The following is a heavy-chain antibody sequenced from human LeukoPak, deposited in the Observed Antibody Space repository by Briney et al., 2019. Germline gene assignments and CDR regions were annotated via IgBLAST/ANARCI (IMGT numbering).Heavy chain of an antibody. CDR1: GGTFSSYA. J-gene: IGHJ5*02. V-gene: IGHV1-69*04. CDR2: IIPILGIA. Sequence: RASVKVSCKASGGTFSSYAISWVRQAPGQGLEWMGRIIPILGIANYAQKFQGRVTITADKSTSTAYMELSSLRSEDTAVYYCARFFQRGYCSGGSCSWGQGTLVTVSS. D-gene: IGHD2-15*01. CDR3: ARFFQRGYCSGGSCS.